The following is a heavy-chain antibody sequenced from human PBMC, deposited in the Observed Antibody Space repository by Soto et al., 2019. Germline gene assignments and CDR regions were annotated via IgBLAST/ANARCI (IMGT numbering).Heavy chain of an antibody. CDR2: IKTDGSST. D-gene: IGHD6-6*01. J-gene: IGHJ5*02. CDR1: GFTFSSNY. Sequence: HPGGSLRLSCAASGFTFSSNYMHWVRQAPGKGLVWVSRIKTDGSSTTYADSVRGRFTISRDNAQNTLYLQMSSLRAEDTAVYYCARERPDGARLDPWGQGTLVTVSS. CDR3: ARERPDGARLDP. V-gene: IGHV3-74*01.